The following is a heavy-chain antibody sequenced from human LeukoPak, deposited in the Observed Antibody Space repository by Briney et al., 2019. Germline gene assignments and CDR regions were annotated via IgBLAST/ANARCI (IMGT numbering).Heavy chain of an antibody. V-gene: IGHV4-59*01. Sequence: SETLSLTCIVSGGSIRNYYWNWIRQSPGKGLEWIGFIHYSGNTHYRPTLRSRVTMSVDTSKNQFSLKLTAVTAADTAVYYCARGGDSSGYLNHYYYGMDVRGQGTTVTVSS. CDR1: GGSIRNYY. CDR2: IHYSGNT. J-gene: IGHJ6*02. CDR3: ARGGDSSGYLNHYYYGMDV. D-gene: IGHD3-22*01.